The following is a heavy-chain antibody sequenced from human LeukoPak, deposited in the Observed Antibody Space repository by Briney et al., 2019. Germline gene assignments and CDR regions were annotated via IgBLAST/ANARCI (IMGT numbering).Heavy chain of an antibody. V-gene: IGHV3-23*01. Sequence: GGSLRLSCAASGFTFSGNAMSWVRQAPGKGLEWVSRISDSGGNTGYADSVKGRFTISRDNSKNTLYLQMNSLRDEDTAVYYCARQWYSSSWFDSWGQGTLVTVSS. CDR3: ARQWYSSSWFDS. CDR2: ISDSGGNT. D-gene: IGHD6-13*01. CDR1: GFTFSGNA. J-gene: IGHJ5*01.